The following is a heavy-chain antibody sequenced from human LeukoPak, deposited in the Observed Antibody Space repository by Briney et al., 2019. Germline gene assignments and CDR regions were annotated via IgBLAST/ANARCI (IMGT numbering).Heavy chain of an antibody. J-gene: IGHJ6*04. Sequence: PGGSLRLSCAASGFTFSSYSMNWVRQAPGKGLEWVSSISSSSSYIYYADSVKGRFTISRDNAKSSLYLQMSSLRAEDTAVYYCAREWDIVVVPAAMRGYYYYGMDVWGKGTTVTVSS. V-gene: IGHV3-21*01. CDR3: AREWDIVVVPAAMRGYYYYGMDV. CDR2: ISSSSSYI. CDR1: GFTFSSYS. D-gene: IGHD2-2*01.